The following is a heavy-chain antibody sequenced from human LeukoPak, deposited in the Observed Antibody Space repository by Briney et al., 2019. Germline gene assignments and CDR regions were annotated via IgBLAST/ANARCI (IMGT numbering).Heavy chain of an antibody. V-gene: IGHV3-48*01. CDR3: ARVAGATTYLRERSTWYYYYMDV. Sequence: GGSLRLSCAASGFTFSSYSMNWVRQAPGKGLEWVSYISSSSTIYYADYVKGRFTISRDNAKNSLYLQMNSLRAEDTAVYYCARVAGATTYLRERSTWYYYYMDVWGKGTTVTVSS. CDR2: ISSSSTI. J-gene: IGHJ6*03. D-gene: IGHD1-26*01. CDR1: GFTFSSYS.